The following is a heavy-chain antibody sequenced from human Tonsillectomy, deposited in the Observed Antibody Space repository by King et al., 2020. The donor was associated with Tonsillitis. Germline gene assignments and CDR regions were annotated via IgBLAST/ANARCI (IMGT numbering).Heavy chain of an antibody. Sequence: VQLVQSGAEVKKPGSSVKVSCKASGGTFSSYAISWVRQAPGQGLEWMGGIIPIFGTANYAQKFQGRVTITADESTSTAYMELSSLRSEDTAVYYCATSQRYCSGGSCYSYYFDYWGQGTLVTVSS. CDR1: GGTFSSYA. V-gene: IGHV1-69*01. CDR3: ATSQRYCSGGSCYSYYFDY. CDR2: IIPIFGTA. J-gene: IGHJ4*02. D-gene: IGHD2-15*01.